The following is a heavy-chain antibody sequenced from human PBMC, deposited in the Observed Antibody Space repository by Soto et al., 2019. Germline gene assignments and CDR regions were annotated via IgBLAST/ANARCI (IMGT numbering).Heavy chain of an antibody. Sequence: PSETLSLTCTVSGGSISSYYWSWIRQPPGKGLEWIGYIYYSGSTNYNPSLKRRVTISVDTSKNQFSLKLISVTAADTAVYYCASNVDTAMGRYYYYGMDVWGQGTPVTFYS. V-gene: IGHV4-59*01. CDR3: ASNVDTAMGRYYYYGMDV. CDR1: GGSISSYY. J-gene: IGHJ6*02. CDR2: IYYSGST. D-gene: IGHD5-18*01.